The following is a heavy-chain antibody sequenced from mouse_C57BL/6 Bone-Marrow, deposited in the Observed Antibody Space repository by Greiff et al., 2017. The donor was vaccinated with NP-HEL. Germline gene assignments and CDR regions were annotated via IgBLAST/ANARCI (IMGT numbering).Heavy chain of an antibody. D-gene: IGHD1-1*01. CDR1: GYTFTTYP. V-gene: IGHV1-47*01. CDR3: ARGAHYYGSSYESWFAY. Sequence: QVQLQQSGAELVKPGASVKMSCKASGYTFTTYPIEWMKQNHGKSLEWIGNFHPYNDDTKYNEKFKGKATLTVEKSSSTVYLELSRLTSDDSAVYYCARGAHYYGSSYESWFAYWGQGTLVTVSA. CDR2: FHPYNDDT. J-gene: IGHJ3*01.